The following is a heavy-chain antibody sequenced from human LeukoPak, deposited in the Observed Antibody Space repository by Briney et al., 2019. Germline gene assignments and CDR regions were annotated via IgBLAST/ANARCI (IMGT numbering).Heavy chain of an antibody. CDR3: ARDTAPLGATKEFDH. V-gene: IGHV4-38-2*02. D-gene: IGHD1-26*01. J-gene: IGHJ4*02. CDR2: IYHSGST. CDR1: GYSISSGYY. Sequence: SETLSLTCTVSGYSISSGYYWGWIRQPPGKGLEWIGSIYHSGSTYYNPSLKSRVTISVDTSKNQFSLKLSSVTAADTAVYYCARDTAPLGATKEFDHWGQGTLVTVSS.